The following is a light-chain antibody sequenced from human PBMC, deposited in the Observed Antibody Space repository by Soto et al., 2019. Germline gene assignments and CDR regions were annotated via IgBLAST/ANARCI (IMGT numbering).Light chain of an antibody. Sequence: DIQMTQSPSSLSASVEDRVTITCRASQGISSYLAWFQQKPGKAPKSLIYAASNLQSGVPSKFSGSGSGTDFTLTISGLQPEDVATYYCQQYNAYPPTFGGGTKVEI. J-gene: IGKJ4*01. CDR2: AAS. CDR3: QQYNAYPPT. V-gene: IGKV1-16*02. CDR1: QGISSY.